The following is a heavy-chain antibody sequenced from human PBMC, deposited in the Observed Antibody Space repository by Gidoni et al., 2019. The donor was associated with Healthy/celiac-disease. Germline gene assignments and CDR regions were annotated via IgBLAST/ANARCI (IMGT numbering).Heavy chain of an antibody. V-gene: IGHV3-53*02. D-gene: IGHD3-22*01. Sequence: EVQLVDTGGGFIQPGGSLRLSCAASGFPFSTNYMSWVRKAPGKGLEWVSVIYSGDSKYYADSEKGRFTISRDNSKNTLYLQMNSLRAEDTAVYYCARLYYYDSSGYYYGGWFDPWGQGTLVTVSS. CDR2: IYSGDSK. J-gene: IGHJ5*02. CDR3: ARLYYYDSSGYYYGGWFDP. CDR1: GFPFSTNY.